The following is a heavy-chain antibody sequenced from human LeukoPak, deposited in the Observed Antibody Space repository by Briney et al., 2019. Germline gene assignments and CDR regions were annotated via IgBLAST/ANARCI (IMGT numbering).Heavy chain of an antibody. J-gene: IGHJ4*02. CDR1: GYTFTGYY. Sequence: ASVKVSCKASGYTFTGYYVHWVRQAPGQGLEWMGIINPSGGSTSYAQKFQGRVTMTRDTSTSTVYMELSSLRSEDTAVYYCARDHGDSSSWTNIDYWGQGTLVTVSS. V-gene: IGHV1-46*01. D-gene: IGHD6-13*01. CDR3: ARDHGDSSSWTNIDY. CDR2: INPSGGST.